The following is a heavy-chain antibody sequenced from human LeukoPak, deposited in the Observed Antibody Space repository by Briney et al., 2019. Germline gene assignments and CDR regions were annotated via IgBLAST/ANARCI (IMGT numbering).Heavy chain of an antibody. Sequence: SDTLSLTCAVYGGSFSGYYWSWIRQPPGKGLQWIGEINHSGSTNYNPSLKSRVTISVDTSKNQFSLKLSSVTAADTAVYYCATLLLHDAFDIWGQGTMVTVSS. CDR1: GGSFSGYY. J-gene: IGHJ3*02. CDR3: ATLLLHDAFDI. V-gene: IGHV4-34*01. CDR2: INHSGST. D-gene: IGHD3-22*01.